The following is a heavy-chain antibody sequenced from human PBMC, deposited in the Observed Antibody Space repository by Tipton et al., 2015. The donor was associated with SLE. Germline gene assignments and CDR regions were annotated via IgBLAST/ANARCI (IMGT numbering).Heavy chain of an antibody. Sequence: TLSLTCAVYGRSFSGYYWSWIRQPPGKGLEWIGEINHSGSTNYNPSLKSRVTISVDTSKNQFSLKLSSVTAADTAVYYCTRHDYVASGRVYWGQGTLVTVSS. D-gene: IGHD3-16*01. J-gene: IGHJ4*02. CDR3: TRHDYVASGRVY. CDR2: INHSGST. V-gene: IGHV4-34*01. CDR1: GRSFSGYY.